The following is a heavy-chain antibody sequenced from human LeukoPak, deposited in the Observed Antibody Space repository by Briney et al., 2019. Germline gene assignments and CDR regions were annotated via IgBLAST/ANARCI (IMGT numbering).Heavy chain of an antibody. CDR3: ARVEGNIVTTTEGYFDY. Sequence: GGSLRLSCAASGFIFSSYEMNWVRQAPGKGLEWVSYISDGGRTIYYADSVKGRFTMSRDNAKNSLFLQMNRLRAEDTAVYYCARVEGNIVTTTEGYFDYWGQGTLVTVSS. CDR2: ISDGGRTI. J-gene: IGHJ4*02. V-gene: IGHV3-48*03. D-gene: IGHD5-12*01. CDR1: GFIFSSYE.